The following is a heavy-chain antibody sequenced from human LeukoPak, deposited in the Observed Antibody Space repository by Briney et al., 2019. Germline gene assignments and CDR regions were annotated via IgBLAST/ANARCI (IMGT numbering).Heavy chain of an antibody. D-gene: IGHD1-26*01. V-gene: IGHV1-24*01. J-gene: IGHJ4*02. Sequence: ASVKVSCKVSGYTLTELSMHWVRQAPGKGLEWMGGLDPEDGETIYAQKFQGRVTMTEDTSTDTAYMELSSLRSEDTAVYYCATGEIYSGSYSGDYWGQGTLVTVSS. CDR3: ATGEIYSGSYSGDY. CDR2: LDPEDGET. CDR1: GYTLTELS.